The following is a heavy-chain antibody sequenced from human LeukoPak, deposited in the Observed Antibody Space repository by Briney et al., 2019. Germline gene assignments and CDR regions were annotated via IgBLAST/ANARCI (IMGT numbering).Heavy chain of an antibody. CDR1: GYTFTGYY. V-gene: IGHV1-2*02. Sequence: GASVKVSCKASGYTFTGYYMHWVRQAPGQGLEWMGWINPNSGGTNYAQKFQGRVTMTRDTSINTAYMELSRLRSDDTAVYYCARDLAAAGVYYYGMDVWGQGTTVTVSS. D-gene: IGHD6-13*01. J-gene: IGHJ6*02. CDR3: ARDLAAAGVYYYGMDV. CDR2: INPNSGGT.